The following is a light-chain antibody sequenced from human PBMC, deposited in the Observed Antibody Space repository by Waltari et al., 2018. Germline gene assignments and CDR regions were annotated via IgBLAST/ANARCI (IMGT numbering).Light chain of an antibody. V-gene: IGKV3-11*01. Sequence: ELELTQSPATLSLSPGERATLSCRASQSISSHLAWYQQKPGQAHRLLVFDASNRATGTPARFSGAASGTDFPLSSTTLAPEDFAVYSCQHRSDWPWTFGQGTKVGFK. CDR3: QHRSDWPWT. CDR1: QSISSH. J-gene: IGKJ1*01. CDR2: DAS.